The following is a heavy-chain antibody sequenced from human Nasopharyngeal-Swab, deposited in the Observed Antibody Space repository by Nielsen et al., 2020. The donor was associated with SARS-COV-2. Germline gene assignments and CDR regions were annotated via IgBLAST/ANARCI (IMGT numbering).Heavy chain of an antibody. D-gene: IGHD3-16*01. CDR2: IYHTGRT. CDR1: GFSVNTNYY. Sequence: ETLSLTCVVSGFSVNTNYYSGWVRQPPGKGLEWLGSIYHTGRTFYNPSLSSRVTVSLDTSKNQFSLRLSSVTAADAAVYYCVRRYYDASGVNWFDPWGQGTLVTVSS. J-gene: IGHJ5*02. V-gene: IGHV4-38-2*01. CDR3: VRRYYDASGVNWFDP.